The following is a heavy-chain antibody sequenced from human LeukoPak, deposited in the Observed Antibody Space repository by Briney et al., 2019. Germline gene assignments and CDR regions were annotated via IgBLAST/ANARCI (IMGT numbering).Heavy chain of an antibody. V-gene: IGHV3-30-3*01. Sequence: GGSLRLSCAASGFTFRNHAIHWVRQAPGKGLEWVAVISDDGSSKYYADSVKGRFIISRDNVKNSLYLQMNSLRAEDTAVYYCARGGGSYPFFDYWGQGTLVTVSS. J-gene: IGHJ4*02. CDR1: GFTFRNHA. CDR2: ISDDGSSK. CDR3: ARGGGSYPFFDY. D-gene: IGHD1-26*01.